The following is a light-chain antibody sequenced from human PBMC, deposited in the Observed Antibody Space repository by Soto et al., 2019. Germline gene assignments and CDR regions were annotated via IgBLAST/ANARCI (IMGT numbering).Light chain of an antibody. CDR3: CSYAGSSTVYV. CDR1: SSDVGTYNL. CDR2: DVT. Sequence: LTQPASLSGAPGQSITISCTGTSSDVGTYNLVSWYQHHPGKAPKLMIYDVTKRPSGVSNRFSGSKSGNTASLTISGLQAEDEADYYCCSYAGSSTVYVFRTGTKVTV. V-gene: IGLV2-23*02. J-gene: IGLJ1*01.